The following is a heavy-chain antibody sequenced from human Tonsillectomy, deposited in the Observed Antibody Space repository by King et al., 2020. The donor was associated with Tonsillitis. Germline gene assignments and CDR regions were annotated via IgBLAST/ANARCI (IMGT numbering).Heavy chain of an antibody. D-gene: IGHD2-2*02. CDR2: ISGYNGYT. V-gene: IGHV1-18*01. CDR1: GYTFTTYG. J-gene: IGHJ4*02. Sequence: VQLVESGAEVKKPGASVKVSCKASGYTFTTYGITWVRQAPGQGLEWMGWISGYNGYTNYAQKLQGRVTMTTDTSTSTAYMELRSLKSDDTAVYYCAGDDCSTTSCYNGYWGQGTLVTVSS. CDR3: AGDDCSTTSCYNGY.